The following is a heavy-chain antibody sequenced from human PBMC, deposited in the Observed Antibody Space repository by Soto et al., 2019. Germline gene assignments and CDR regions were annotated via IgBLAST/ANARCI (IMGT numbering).Heavy chain of an antibody. CDR1: GFTFSNAW. D-gene: IGHD3-9*01. CDR3: TTGFDPRDDAFDI. J-gene: IGHJ3*02. CDR2: IKSKTDGGTT. V-gene: IGHV3-15*01. Sequence: GGSLILSCAASGFTFSNAWMSWVRQAPGKGLEWVGRIKSKTDGGTTDYAAPVKGRFTISRDDSKNTLYLQMNSLKTEDTAVYYCTTGFDPRDDAFDIWGQGTMVTVSS.